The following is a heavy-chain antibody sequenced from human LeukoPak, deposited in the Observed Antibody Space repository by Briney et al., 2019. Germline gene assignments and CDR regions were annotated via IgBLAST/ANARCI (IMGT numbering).Heavy chain of an antibody. D-gene: IGHD5-12*01. V-gene: IGHV1-2*02. J-gene: IGHJ4*02. CDR2: INPNSGGT. CDR3: ARVRRVATIYDFDY. Sequence: ASVKVSCKASGYTFTGYYMHWVRQAPGQGLEWMGWINPNSGGTNYAQKFQGRVTMTRDTSISTTYMELSRLRSDDTAVYYCARVRRVATIYDFDYWGQGTLVTVSS. CDR1: GYTFTGYY.